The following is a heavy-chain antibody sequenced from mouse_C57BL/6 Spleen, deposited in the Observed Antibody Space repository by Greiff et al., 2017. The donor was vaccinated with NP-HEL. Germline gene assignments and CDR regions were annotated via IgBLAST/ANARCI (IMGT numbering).Heavy chain of an antibody. CDR2: ISSGSSTI. CDR1: GFTFSDYG. CDR3: ARFYYGSSYDWYFDV. Sequence: LVESGGGLVKPGGSLKLSCAASGFTFSDYGMHWVRQAPEKGLEWVAYISSGSSTIYYADTVKGRFTISRDNAKNTLFLQMTSLRSEDTAMYYCARFYYGSSYDWYFDVWGTGTTVTVSS. D-gene: IGHD1-1*01. V-gene: IGHV5-17*01. J-gene: IGHJ1*03.